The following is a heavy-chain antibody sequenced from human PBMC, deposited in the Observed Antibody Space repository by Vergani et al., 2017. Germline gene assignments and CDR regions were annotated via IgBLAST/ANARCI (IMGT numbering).Heavy chain of an antibody. D-gene: IGHD3-3*01. J-gene: IGHJ5*02. CDR2: IYYSGST. CDR1: GGSISSGGYY. Sequence: QVQLQESGPGLVKPSQTLSLTCTVSGGSISSGGYYWSWIRPHPGKGLEWIGYIYYSGSTYYNPSLKSRVNISVDTSKNQYSLKLSSVTAADTAVYYCARCPRITVFGVVNNNWFDPWGQGTLVTVSS. CDR3: ARCPRITVFGVVNNNWFDP. V-gene: IGHV4-31*03.